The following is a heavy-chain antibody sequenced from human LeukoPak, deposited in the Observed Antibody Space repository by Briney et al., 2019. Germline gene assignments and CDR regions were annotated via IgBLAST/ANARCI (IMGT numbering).Heavy chain of an antibody. CDR1: GYTFTGYY. J-gene: IGHJ4*02. V-gene: IGHV1-2*02. Sequence: GASVKVSCKASGYTFTGYYMHWVRQAPGQGLEWMGWINPNSGGTNYAQKFQGRVTMTRDTSISTAYMELSRLRSDDTAVYYCARDIRAKYSSSSVDYWGQGTLVTVSS. D-gene: IGHD6-6*01. CDR3: ARDIRAKYSSSSVDY. CDR2: INPNSGGT.